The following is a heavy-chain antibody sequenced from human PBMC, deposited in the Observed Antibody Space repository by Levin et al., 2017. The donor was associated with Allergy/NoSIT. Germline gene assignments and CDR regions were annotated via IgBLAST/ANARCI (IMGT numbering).Heavy chain of an antibody. V-gene: IGHV1-69*13. CDR3: ARNRYSSGWWDY. D-gene: IGHD6-19*01. J-gene: IGHJ4*02. Sequence: GASVKVSCKASGGTFSSYAISWVRQAPGQGLEWMGGIIPIFGTANYAQKFQGRVTITADESTSTAYMELSSLRSEDTAVYYCARNRYSSGWWDYWGQGTLVTVSS. CDR1: GGTFSSYA. CDR2: IIPIFGTA.